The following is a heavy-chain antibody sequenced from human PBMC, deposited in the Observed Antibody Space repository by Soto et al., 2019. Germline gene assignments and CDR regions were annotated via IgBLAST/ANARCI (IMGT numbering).Heavy chain of an antibody. CDR1: GFTFSSYG. Sequence: QVQLVESGGGVVQPGRSLRLSCAASGFTFSSYGLHWVRQAPGQGLEWVAVISYDGINKYYADSVKGRFTISRDNAKNTLYMQRNSLRAEDTAVYYGANSVYNWNDGVFDYWGQGTLVTVSS. V-gene: IGHV3-30*18. CDR3: ANSVYNWNDGVFDY. J-gene: IGHJ4*02. D-gene: IGHD1-1*01. CDR2: ISYDGINK.